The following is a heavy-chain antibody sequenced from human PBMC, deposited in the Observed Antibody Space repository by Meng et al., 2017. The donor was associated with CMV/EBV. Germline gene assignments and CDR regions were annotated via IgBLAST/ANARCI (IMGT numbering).Heavy chain of an antibody. D-gene: IGHD7-27*01. CDR2: ISGDGSST. CDR1: GFTLTDYY. Sequence: LRLSCVASGFTLTDYYILWVRQAPGKGLVWVSRISGDGSSTNYADSVKGRFTISRDIARNTIYMQMNSLRVEDTAVYYCARGNWGLGYWGQGTLVTVSS. CDR3: ARGNWGLGY. J-gene: IGHJ4*02. V-gene: IGHV3-74*01.